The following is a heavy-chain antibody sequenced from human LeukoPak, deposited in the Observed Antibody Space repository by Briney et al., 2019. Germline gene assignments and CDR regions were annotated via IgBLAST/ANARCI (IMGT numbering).Heavy chain of an antibody. CDR1: GGSFDNSDYY. CDR2: IYHSGST. Sequence: SETLSLTCSVSGGSFDNSDYYWSWLRQPPGKELEWIGHIYHSGSTIYNPSLKSRVTISIDTSKNQFSLNLNSVTAADTALYSCARHYLGGNYPDYFNHWGQGTLVTVSS. J-gene: IGHJ4*02. V-gene: IGHV4-61*08. CDR3: ARHYLGGNYPDYFNH. D-gene: IGHD1-26*01.